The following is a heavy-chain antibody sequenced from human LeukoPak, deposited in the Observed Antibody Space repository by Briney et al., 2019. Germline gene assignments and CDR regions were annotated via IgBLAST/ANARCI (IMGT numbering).Heavy chain of an antibody. CDR1: GFTFSSYW. V-gene: IGHV3-74*01. J-gene: IGHJ4*02. CDR2: INSDGSTT. Sequence: GGSLRLSCAASGFTFSSYWMHWVRQAPGKGPVWVSRINSDGSTTTYADSVKGRFTISRDNAKNTLYLQMNSLRAEDTAVYFCASRGATSGLGYWGQGTLVTVSS. CDR3: ASRGATSGLGY.